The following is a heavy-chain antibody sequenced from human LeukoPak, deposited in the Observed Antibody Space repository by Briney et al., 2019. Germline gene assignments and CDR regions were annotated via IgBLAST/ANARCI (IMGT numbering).Heavy chain of an antibody. V-gene: IGHV1-46*01. J-gene: IGHJ3*02. D-gene: IGHD7-27*01. CDR2: INPSGGST. Sequence: ASVKVSCKASGYTFTSYYMHWVRQAPGQGLEWMGIINPSGGSTNYAQKFQGRVTMTRDTSTSTVYMELSSLRSEDTAVYYCARASGNWGYLGPDAFDIWGQGTMVTVSS. CDR1: GYTFTSYY. CDR3: ARASGNWGYLGPDAFDI.